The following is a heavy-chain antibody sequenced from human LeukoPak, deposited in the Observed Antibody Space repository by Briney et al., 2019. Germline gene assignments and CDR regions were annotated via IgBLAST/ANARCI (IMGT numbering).Heavy chain of an antibody. J-gene: IGHJ4*02. CDR1: GLGVSSNY. Sequence: GGSLRLSCAASGLGVSSNYMSWVREAPGKGLKCGSVIYSGGSTYYSDSVKGRFTISRDNSKNPLYLQMNSLRAEDTAVYYCARKTDSSGSGDYWGQGTLVTVSS. CDR2: IYSGGST. CDR3: ARKTDSSGSGDY. D-gene: IGHD3-22*01. V-gene: IGHV3-53*01.